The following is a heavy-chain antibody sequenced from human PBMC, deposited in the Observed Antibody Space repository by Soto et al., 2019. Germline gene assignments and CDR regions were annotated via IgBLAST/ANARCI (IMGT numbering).Heavy chain of an antibody. D-gene: IGHD6-19*01. J-gene: IGHJ4*02. CDR2: IWYDGSNK. CDR1: GFTFSSYG. CDR3: ARGPPYSSGWYEDY. V-gene: IGHV3-33*01. Sequence: GSLRLSCAASGFTFSSYGMHWVRQAPGKGLEWVAVIWYDGSNKYYADSVKGRFTISRDNSKNTLYLQMNSLRAEDTAVYYCARGPPYSSGWYEDYWGQGTLVTVSS.